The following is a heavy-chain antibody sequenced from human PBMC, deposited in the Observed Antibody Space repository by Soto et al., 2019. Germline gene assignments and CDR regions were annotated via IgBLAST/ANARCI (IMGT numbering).Heavy chain of an antibody. CDR3: AKDLGGGFGELLA. D-gene: IGHD3-10*01. CDR1: GFTLSSYA. CDR2: ISGSGGST. Sequence: EVQLLESGGGLVQPGGSLRLSCAASGFTLSSYAMSWVRQAPGKGLEWVSVISGSGGSTYYADSVKGRFTISRGNSKNTRHLQMNSLRAEDTAVYYCAKDLGGGFGELLAWGQGTLVTVSS. J-gene: IGHJ4*02. V-gene: IGHV3-23*01.